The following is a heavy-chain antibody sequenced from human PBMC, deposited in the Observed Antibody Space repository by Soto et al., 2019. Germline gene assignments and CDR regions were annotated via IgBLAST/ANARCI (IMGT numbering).Heavy chain of an antibody. CDR1: GYTFTGCY. V-gene: IGHV1-2*02. J-gene: IGHJ5*02. CDR2: INPNSGGT. CDR3: ATLGYCSSTSCYHLNWFDP. D-gene: IGHD2-2*01. Sequence: ASVKVSCKASGYTFTGCYMHWVRQAPGQGLEWMGWINPNSGGTNYAQKFQGRVTMTRDTSISTAYMELSRLRSDDTAVYYCATLGYCSSTSCYHLNWFDPWGQGTLVTVSS.